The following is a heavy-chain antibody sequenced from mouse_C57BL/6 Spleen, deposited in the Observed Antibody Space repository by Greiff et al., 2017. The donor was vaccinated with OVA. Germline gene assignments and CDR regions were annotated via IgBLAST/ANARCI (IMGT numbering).Heavy chain of an antibody. CDR3: ARYYGSSYWYIDV. V-gene: IGHV1-54*01. D-gene: IGHD1-1*01. Sequence: QVQLQQSGAELVRPGTSVKVSCKASGYAFTNYLIEWVKQRHGQGLEWIGVINPGSGGTNYNEKFKGKATLTADKSSSTAYMQLSSLTSEDSAVYFCARYYGSSYWYIDVWGTGTTVTVSS. J-gene: IGHJ1*03. CDR1: GYAFTNYL. CDR2: INPGSGGT.